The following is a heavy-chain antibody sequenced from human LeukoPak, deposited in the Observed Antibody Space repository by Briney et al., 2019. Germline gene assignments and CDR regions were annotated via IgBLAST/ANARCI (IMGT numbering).Heavy chain of an antibody. CDR1: EFTFSNYN. D-gene: IGHD3-10*01. J-gene: IGHJ6*02. V-gene: IGHV3-48*03. CDR2: ISGSDGTT. Sequence: GGSLRLSCVASEFTFSNYNMNWVRQAPGKGLEWVSYISGSDGTTYYADSVQGRFTISRDNAKNSLHLQMNSLRVEDSAVYYCARVGWGDFFGSGTFHYYFYYGMDVWGQGTTVTVSS. CDR3: ARVGWGDFFGSGTFHYYFYYGMDV.